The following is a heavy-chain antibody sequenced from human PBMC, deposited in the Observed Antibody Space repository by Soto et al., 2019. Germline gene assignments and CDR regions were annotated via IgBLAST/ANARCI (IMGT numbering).Heavy chain of an antibody. CDR2: ISYDGSNK. J-gene: IGHJ4*02. CDR3: AKENSPDTAMGPPPFDY. CDR1: GFTFSSYG. Sequence: GGSLRLSCAASGFTFSSYGMHWVRQAPGKGLEWVAVISYDGSNKYYADSVKGRFTISRDNSKNTLYLQMNSLRAEDTAVYYCAKENSPDTAMGPPPFDYWGQGTLVTVSS. V-gene: IGHV3-30*18. D-gene: IGHD5-18*01.